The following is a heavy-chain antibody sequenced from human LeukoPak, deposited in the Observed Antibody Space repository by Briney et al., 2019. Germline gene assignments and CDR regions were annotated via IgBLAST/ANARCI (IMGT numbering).Heavy chain of an antibody. CDR2: TIPIYGRA. D-gene: IGHD3-22*01. V-gene: IGHV1-69*13. J-gene: IGHJ3*02. CDR1: GGTFSNYDFTFTSYA. Sequence: SVKVSCKASGGTFSNYDFTFTSYAITWVRQAPGQGLEWMGGTIPIYGRADYPQKFQGRVTITADESTRTVTMQLSSLRSEDTAVYYCAGFFYDNSNAAFDIWGQGTVVTVS. CDR3: AGFFYDNSNAAFDI.